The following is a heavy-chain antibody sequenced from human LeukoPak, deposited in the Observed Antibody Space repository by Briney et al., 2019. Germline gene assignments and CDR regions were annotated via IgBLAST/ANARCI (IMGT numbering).Heavy chain of an antibody. V-gene: IGHV3-7*01. CDR2: IKQDGSEK. J-gene: IGHJ6*03. CDR1: GFTFSSYW. CDR3: ARGEATYYYYYMDV. D-gene: IGHD1-26*01. Sequence: GGSLRLSCAASGFTFSSYWMSWVRRAPGKGLEWVANIKQDGSEKYYVDSVKGRFTISRDNAKNSLYLQMNSLRAEDTAVYYCARGEATYYYYYMDVWGKGTTVTVSS.